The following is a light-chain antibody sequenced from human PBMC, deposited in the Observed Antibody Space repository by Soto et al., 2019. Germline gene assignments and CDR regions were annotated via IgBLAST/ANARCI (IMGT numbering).Light chain of an antibody. CDR3: CSYAGSYTPWV. Sequence: QSALTQPRSVSGSPGQSVTISCTGTSSDVGGYNYVSWYQQHPGKAPKLMIYDVSKRPSGVPDRFSGSKSGNTASLTISGLQAEDEADYYCCSYAGSYTPWVFCGGTKLTVL. V-gene: IGLV2-11*01. J-gene: IGLJ3*02. CDR2: DVS. CDR1: SSDVGGYNY.